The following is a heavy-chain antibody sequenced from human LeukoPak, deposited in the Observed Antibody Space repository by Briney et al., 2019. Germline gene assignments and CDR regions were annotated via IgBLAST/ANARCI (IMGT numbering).Heavy chain of an antibody. CDR2: IYYSGST. J-gene: IGHJ4*02. CDR3: ASSAGFWSGYPSDY. V-gene: IGHV4-39*01. D-gene: IGHD3-3*01. CDR1: GGSISSSSYY. Sequence: SETLSLTCTVSGGSISSSSYYWGWIRQPPGKGLEWIGSIYYSGSTYYNPPLKSRVTISVDTSKNQFSLKLSSVTAADTAVYYCASSAGFWSGYPSDYWGQGTLVTVSS.